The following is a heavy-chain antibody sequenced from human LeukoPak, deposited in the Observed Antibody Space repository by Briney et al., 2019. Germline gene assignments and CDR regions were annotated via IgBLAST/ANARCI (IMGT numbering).Heavy chain of an antibody. CDR2: INPSGGST. CDR1: GYTFTSYY. D-gene: IGHD3-3*01. CDR3: ARVVLYYDFWSAYFHD. J-gene: IGHJ4*02. Sequence: ASVKVSCRASGYTFTSYYMHWVRQAPGQGLEWMGIINPSGGSTSYAQKFQGRVTMTRDTSTSTVYMELSSLRSEDTAVYYCARVVLYYDFWSAYFHDWGQGTLVTVSS. V-gene: IGHV1-46*01.